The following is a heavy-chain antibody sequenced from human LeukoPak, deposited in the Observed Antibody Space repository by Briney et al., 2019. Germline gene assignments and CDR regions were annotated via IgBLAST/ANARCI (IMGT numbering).Heavy chain of an antibody. CDR1: GGSFSGYY. J-gene: IGHJ4*02. CDR3: ARPELRYCDFWSGYSFDY. Sequence: SETLSLTCAVYGGSFSGYYWSWIRQPPGKGLEWIGEINHSGSTNYNPSLKSRVTISVDTSKNQFSLKLSSVTAADTAVYYCARPELRYCDFWSGYSFDYWGQGTLVTVSS. V-gene: IGHV4-34*01. CDR2: INHSGST. D-gene: IGHD3-3*01.